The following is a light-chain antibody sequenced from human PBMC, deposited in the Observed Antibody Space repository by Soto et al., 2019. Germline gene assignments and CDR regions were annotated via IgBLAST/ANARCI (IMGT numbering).Light chain of an antibody. CDR3: QQYNSYPWT. CDR1: QSISSW. CDR2: KAC. J-gene: IGKJ1*01. Sequence: DIQMTQSPSTLSASVGDRVTITCRASQSISSWLAWDQQKPGKAPKLLIYKACSIESGVPSRFSGSGSGTEFTLTISSLQPDDFATYYCQQYNSYPWTVGQGTKVEIK. V-gene: IGKV1-5*03.